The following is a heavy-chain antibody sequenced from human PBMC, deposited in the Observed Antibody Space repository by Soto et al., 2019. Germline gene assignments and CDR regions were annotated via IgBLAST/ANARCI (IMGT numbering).Heavy chain of an antibody. CDR2: IKSKGDGGAR. CDR1: GFMFSSAW. V-gene: IGHV3-15*01. J-gene: IGHJ4*02. CDR3: VEGWNDF. D-gene: IGHD1-1*01. Sequence: EVRMVQSGGDLVKPGGSLRLSCVTSGFMFSSAWMNWVRQAPGKGLEWVARIKSKGDGGARDYAAPVKGRFTISRDDSKNTVHLQMNSLRAEDTAVYYCVEGWNDFWGQGTLVTVSS.